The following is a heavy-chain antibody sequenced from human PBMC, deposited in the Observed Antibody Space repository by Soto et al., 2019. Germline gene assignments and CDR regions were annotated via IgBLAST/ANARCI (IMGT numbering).Heavy chain of an antibody. CDR3: AKSGHHASDPLDY. Sequence: PGGALRLSCAASGFTFSSYAMSWVRQAPGKGLEWVSAISGSGGSTYYADSVKGRFTISRDNSKNTLYLQMNSLRAEDTAVYYCAKSGHHASDPLDYWGQGTLVTVSS. CDR2: ISGSGGST. J-gene: IGHJ4*02. V-gene: IGHV3-23*01. D-gene: IGHD3-10*01. CDR1: GFTFSSYA.